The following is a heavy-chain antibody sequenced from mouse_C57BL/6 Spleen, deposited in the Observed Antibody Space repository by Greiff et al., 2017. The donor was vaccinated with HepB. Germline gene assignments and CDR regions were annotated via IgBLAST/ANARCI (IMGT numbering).Heavy chain of an antibody. Sequence: EVHLVESGGGLVKPGGSLKLSCAASGFTFSDYGMHWVRQAPEKGLEWVAYISSGSSTIYYADTVKGRFTISRDNAKNTLFLQMTSLRSEDTAMYYCARDYGSRGFFAYWGQGTLVTVSA. CDR1: GFTFSDYG. CDR3: ARDYGSRGFFAY. V-gene: IGHV5-17*01. CDR2: ISSGSSTI. J-gene: IGHJ3*01. D-gene: IGHD1-1*01.